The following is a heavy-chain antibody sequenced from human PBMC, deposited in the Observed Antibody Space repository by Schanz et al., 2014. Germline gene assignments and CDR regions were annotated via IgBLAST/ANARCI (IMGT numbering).Heavy chain of an antibody. V-gene: IGHV3-11*01. CDR1: GFTFSDHY. D-gene: IGHD1-1*01. J-gene: IGHJ4*02. CDR2: ISNTGTFI. Sequence: QVQLVESGGGLVKPGGSLRLSCAASGFTFSDHYMAWIRQAPGKGLEWVSIISNTGTFIYYADSVRGRFVISRDNAKXXLFLQMKGLRAEDTAVYYCVRDAYLQIRGTVFDSWGPGNLVTVSS. CDR3: VRDAYLQIRGTVFDS.